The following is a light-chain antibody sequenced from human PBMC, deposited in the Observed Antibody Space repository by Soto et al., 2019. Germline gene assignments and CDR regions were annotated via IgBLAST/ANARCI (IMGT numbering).Light chain of an antibody. CDR1: SSDVGAYNY. V-gene: IGLV2-14*01. J-gene: IGLJ1*01. CDR2: EVS. CDR3: CSFTSITTYV. Sequence: QSALTQPASVSGSLGQSITISCTGTSSDVGAYNYVSWYQQQPGKAPKLMISEVSNRPSGVSNRFSGSKSGNTASLIISGLQAEDEADYYCCSFTSITTYVSGNGTKVTAL.